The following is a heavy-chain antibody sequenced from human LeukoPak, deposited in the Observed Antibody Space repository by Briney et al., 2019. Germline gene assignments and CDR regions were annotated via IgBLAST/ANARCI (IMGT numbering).Heavy chain of an antibody. J-gene: IGHJ5*02. Sequence: SETLSLTCAVSGGSISSSNWWSWVSQPPGQGLEGIGEIYHSGSTNYNPSLNSRVTISVDKSKNQFTLKLSSVTAADTAVYYCARGVDGYYYGSGSYHNWFDPWGQGTLVTVSS. CDR2: IYHSGST. CDR3: ARGVDGYYYGSGSYHNWFDP. CDR1: GGSISSSNW. D-gene: IGHD3-10*01. V-gene: IGHV4-4*02.